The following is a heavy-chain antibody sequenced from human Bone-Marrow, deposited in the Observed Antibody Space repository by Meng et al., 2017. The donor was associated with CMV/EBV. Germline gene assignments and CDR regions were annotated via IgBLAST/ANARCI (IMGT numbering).Heavy chain of an antibody. Sequence: GGSLRLSCAASGLNLSSYGIHWVRQAPGKGLEWVAFIRYDGGKKEYVDSVKGRFTISRDNSKNTVNLQMNSLRAEDTAVYYCTKDSGRGGHLWFRGVDYWGQGPLVTVYS. CDR2: IRYDGGKK. V-gene: IGHV3-30*02. D-gene: IGHD3-10*01. CDR1: GLNLSSYG. J-gene: IGHJ4*02. CDR3: TKDSGRGGHLWFRGVDY.